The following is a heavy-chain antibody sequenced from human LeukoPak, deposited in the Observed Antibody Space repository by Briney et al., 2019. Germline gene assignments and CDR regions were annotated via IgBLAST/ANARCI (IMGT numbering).Heavy chain of an antibody. CDR1: GFTVSSNY. CDR2: IYSGGST. V-gene: IGHV3-53*01. CDR3: AKDTNSSGWYFLDY. D-gene: IGHD6-19*01. Sequence: QTGGSLRLSCAASGFTVSSNYMSWVRQAPGKGLEWVSVIYSGGSTYYADSVKGRFTISRDNSKNTLYLQMNSLRAEDTAVYCCAKDTNSSGWYFLDYWGQGTLVTVSS. J-gene: IGHJ4*02.